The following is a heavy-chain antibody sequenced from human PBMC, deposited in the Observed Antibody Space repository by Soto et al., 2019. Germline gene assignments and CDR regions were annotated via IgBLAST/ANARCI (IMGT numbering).Heavy chain of an antibody. J-gene: IGHJ4*02. CDR1: GFSLTTDGVG. D-gene: IGHD6-25*01. Sequence: QITLRESGPTVVRPRQTLSLTCSFSGFSLTTDGVGVAWIRHPPGKALEWLALIFWDDDRRYNPSLKTRLTITNDTSKNQVVLLMTNGDRAETGTYHGAPTRLWYFDHWGQGAVVTVSS. V-gene: IGHV2-5*02. CDR3: APTRLWYFDH. CDR2: IFWDDDR.